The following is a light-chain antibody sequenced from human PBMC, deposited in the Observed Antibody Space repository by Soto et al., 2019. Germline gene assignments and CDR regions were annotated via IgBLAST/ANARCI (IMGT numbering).Light chain of an antibody. Sequence: QLVLTQSPSASASLGASVKLTCTLSSDHSNYIIAWHQQPPEKGPRYLMKLDSDGSHTKGDAIPDRFSGSSSGAERYLTISSLQSEDEADYYCQTWGTGIHVVFGGGTKLTVL. V-gene: IGLV4-69*01. CDR3: QTWGTGIHVV. J-gene: IGLJ2*01. CDR1: SDHSNYI. CDR2: LDSDGSH.